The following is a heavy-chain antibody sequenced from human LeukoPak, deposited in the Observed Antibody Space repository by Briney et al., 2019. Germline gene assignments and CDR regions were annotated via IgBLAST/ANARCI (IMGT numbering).Heavy chain of an antibody. CDR1: GFTFGDYA. CDR3: TGLGSYWYFDL. J-gene: IGHJ2*01. V-gene: IGHV3-49*04. CDR2: LRSQAYGGAT. D-gene: IGHD7-27*01. Sequence: GSLRLSCTTSGFTFGDYAMGWVRQAPGKGLEWVSFLRSQAYGGATEYAASVKGRFTISRDDSKSIAYLQMNSLKTEDTAVYYCTGLGSYWYFDLWGRGTLVTVSS.